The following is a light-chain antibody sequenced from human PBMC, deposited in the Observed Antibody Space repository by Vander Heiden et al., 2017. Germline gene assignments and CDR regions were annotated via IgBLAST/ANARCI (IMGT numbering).Light chain of an antibody. J-gene: IGKJ2*01. CDR2: GTS. CDR3: QQYDSPPRT. V-gene: IGKV3-20*01. Sequence: IVLTPSPGPLSLSPGERATLSCRASQSVRSSHLAWYQQKPGQAPRLLIYGTSSRATGIPDRFSGSGSGTDFTLTISRLEPEDFAVYYCQQYDSPPRTFGQGTKLENK. CDR1: QSVRSSH.